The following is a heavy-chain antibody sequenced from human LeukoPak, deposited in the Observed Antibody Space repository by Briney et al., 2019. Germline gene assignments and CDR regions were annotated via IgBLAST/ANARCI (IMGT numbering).Heavy chain of an antibody. Sequence: GGSLRLSCAASGFTFSSYAMSWVRQAPGKGREWGSAISVSGVSTYYADSVKGRFTSFKDNSKNTLYLQMNSLRAQDTAVYYCAKESYGVEFDYWGQGTLVTVSS. CDR2: ISVSGVST. V-gene: IGHV3-23*01. D-gene: IGHD5-18*01. CDR1: GFTFSSYA. J-gene: IGHJ4*02. CDR3: AKESYGVEFDY.